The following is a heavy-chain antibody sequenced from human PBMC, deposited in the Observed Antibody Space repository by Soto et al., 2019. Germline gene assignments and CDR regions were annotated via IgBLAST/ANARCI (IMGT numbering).Heavy chain of an antibody. V-gene: IGHV3-23*01. CDR1: GFTFSRYV. J-gene: IGHJ4*02. CDR3: AKSICTNGACYNYFDD. D-gene: IGHD2-8*01. CDR2: ISGSDDMT. Sequence: GGSLRLSCAASGFTFSRYVLNWVRRAPGQGLEWVSAISGSDDMTFYANSVKGRFSISRDNSNNMLYLQMNSLRAEDTAVYYCAKSICTNGACYNYFDDWGQGTLVTVSS.